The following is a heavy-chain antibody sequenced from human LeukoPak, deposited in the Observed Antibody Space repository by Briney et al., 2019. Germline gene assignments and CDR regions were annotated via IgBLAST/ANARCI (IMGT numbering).Heavy chain of an antibody. CDR1: GFTFSSYA. CDR2: ISGSGGST. CDR3: AKEGRFGEYDY. D-gene: IGHD3-10*01. Sequence: TGGSLSLPCAASGFTFSSYAMSWVRQATGKGLEWVSAISGSGGSTYYADSVKGRFTISRDNSKNTLYPQMNSLRAEDTAVYYCAKEGRFGEYDYWGQGTLVTVSS. V-gene: IGHV3-23*01. J-gene: IGHJ4*02.